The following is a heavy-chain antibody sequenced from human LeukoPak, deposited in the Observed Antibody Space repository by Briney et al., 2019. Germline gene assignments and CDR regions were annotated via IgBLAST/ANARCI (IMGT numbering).Heavy chain of an antibody. CDR1: GFTVSSNY. D-gene: IGHD3-9*01. Sequence: GGSLRLSCAASGFTVSSNYMSWVRQAPGKGLEWVSVIYSGGSTYYADSVKGRFTISRDNSKNTLYLQMNSLRAEDTAVYYWARRRTKNFDWTPYYYGMDVWGQGTTVTVSS. J-gene: IGHJ6*02. V-gene: IGHV3-66*04. CDR2: IYSGGST. CDR3: ARRRTKNFDWTPYYYGMDV.